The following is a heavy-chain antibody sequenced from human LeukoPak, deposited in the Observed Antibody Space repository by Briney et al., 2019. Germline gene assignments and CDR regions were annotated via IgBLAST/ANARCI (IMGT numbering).Heavy chain of an antibody. J-gene: IGHJ4*02. Sequence: ASVKVSCKASGYTFTSYGISWVRQAPGQGLEWMGWISAYNGNTNYAQKLQGRVTMTTDTSTSTAYMGLRSLRSDDTAVYYCARVLGYCSSTSCYYPYWGQGTLVTVSS. V-gene: IGHV1-18*01. CDR3: ARVLGYCSSTSCYYPY. CDR1: GYTFTSYG. D-gene: IGHD2-2*01. CDR2: ISAYNGNT.